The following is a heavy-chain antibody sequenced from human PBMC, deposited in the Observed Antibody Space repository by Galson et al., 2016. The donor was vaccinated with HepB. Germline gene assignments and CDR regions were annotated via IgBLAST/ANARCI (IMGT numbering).Heavy chain of an antibody. J-gene: IGHJ4*02. D-gene: IGHD5-12*01. Sequence: SLRLSCAAFGFTFSNSWMNWVRQAPGKGLEWVASIKPDGSEKYYVDSVRGRFTISRDNAKNSVFLQMNSLRAEDTAVYFCATGSYSGSGYWGQGTLVTVSS. CDR2: IKPDGSEK. CDR1: GFTFSNSW. V-gene: IGHV3-7*03. CDR3: ATGSYSGSGY.